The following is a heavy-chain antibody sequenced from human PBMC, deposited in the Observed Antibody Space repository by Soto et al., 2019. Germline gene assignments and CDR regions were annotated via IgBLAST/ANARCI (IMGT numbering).Heavy chain of an antibody. D-gene: IGHD3-3*01. CDR1: GFTFSSYS. V-gene: IGHV3-21*01. J-gene: IGHJ6*03. Sequence: GGSLRLSCAASGFTFSSYSMNWVRQAPGKGLEWVSSISSSSYIYYADSVKGRFTISRDNAKNSLYLQMNSLRAGDTAVYYCARGGTASYYDFWSGPYPYYYMDVWGKGTTVTVSS. CDR3: ARGGTASYYDFWSGPYPYYYMDV. CDR2: ISSSSYI.